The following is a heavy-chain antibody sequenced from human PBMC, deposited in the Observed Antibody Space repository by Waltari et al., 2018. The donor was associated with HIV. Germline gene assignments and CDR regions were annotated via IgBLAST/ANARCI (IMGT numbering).Heavy chain of an antibody. V-gene: IGHV4-39*01. CDR2: IYYSWSP. CDR3: ARCGGAYYDFWSGYYIGFDY. CDR1: GGSISSSSYY. D-gene: IGHD3-3*01. J-gene: IGHJ4*02. Sequence: QLQLQESGPGLVKPSETLSLTCTVSGGSISSSSYYWGWIRQPPGTGLEWIGSIYYSWSPYSTPSLKSRVTISVDTSKNQFSLKLSSVTAADTAVYYCARCGGAYYDFWSGYYIGFDYWGQGTLVTVSS.